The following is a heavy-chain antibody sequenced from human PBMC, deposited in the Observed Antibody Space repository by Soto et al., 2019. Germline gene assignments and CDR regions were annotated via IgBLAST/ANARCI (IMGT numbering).Heavy chain of an antibody. CDR1: GGSFGKSA. J-gene: IGHJ4*02. CDR2: FIPVYRTL. D-gene: IGHD3-3*01. V-gene: IGHV1-69*13. Sequence: GASVKVSCKASGGSFGKSAINWVRQTPGQGLEWLGGFIPVYRTLNYAQEFQGRVTITADESTGTAYMTLSSLASDDTAVYYCATGVIWIGYFTVDSWGQGTRVTVSS. CDR3: ATGVIWIGYFTVDS.